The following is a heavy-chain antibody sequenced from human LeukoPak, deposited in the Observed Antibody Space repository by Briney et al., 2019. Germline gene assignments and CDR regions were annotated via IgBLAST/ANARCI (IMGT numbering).Heavy chain of an antibody. CDR1: GVSISSYY. D-gene: IGHD1-26*01. CDR2: IYYSGST. Sequence: KPSETLSLTCTVSGVSISSYYWSWIRQPPGKGLEWIGYIYYSGSTNYNPSRKSRVTISVDTSKNQFSLKLSSVTDADTAVYYCARHFGLGHRGSSGSDYYYGMDVWGQGTTVTVSS. V-gene: IGHV4-59*08. CDR3: ARHFGLGHRGSSGSDYYYGMDV. J-gene: IGHJ6*02.